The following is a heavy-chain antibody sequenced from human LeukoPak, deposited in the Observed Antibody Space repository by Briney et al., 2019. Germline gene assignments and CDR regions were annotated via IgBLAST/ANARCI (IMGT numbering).Heavy chain of an antibody. V-gene: IGHV3-30*04. CDR2: IQYDGSNE. Sequence: GGSLRLSCTVSGFTVSSDSMSWVRQAPGKGLEWVAYIQYDGSNEQYADSVKGRFSISRDSSKNILYLQMNSLRAEDTAVYYCARDPPNWNAYDYWGQGTLVTVSS. J-gene: IGHJ4*02. D-gene: IGHD1-1*01. CDR3: ARDPPNWNAYDY. CDR1: GFTVSSDS.